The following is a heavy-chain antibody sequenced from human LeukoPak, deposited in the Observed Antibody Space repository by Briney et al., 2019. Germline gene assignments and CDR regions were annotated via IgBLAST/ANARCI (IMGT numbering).Heavy chain of an antibody. J-gene: IGHJ5*02. CDR3: AKTGTGYFRNWFDP. CDR2: ISGSGGST. V-gene: IGHV3-23*01. CDR1: GFTFSSYA. D-gene: IGHD3/OR15-3a*01. Sequence: AGSLRLSCAASGFTFSSYAMSWVRQAPGKGLEWVSAISGSGGSTYYADSVKGRFTISRDSSKNTLHLQMNSLRVEDTAVYSCAKTGTGYFRNWFDPWGQGTLVTVSS.